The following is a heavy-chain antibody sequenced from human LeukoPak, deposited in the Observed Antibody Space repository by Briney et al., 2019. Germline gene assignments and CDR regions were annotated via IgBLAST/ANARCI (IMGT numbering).Heavy chain of an antibody. CDR1: GFTFSSYW. CDR3: AKAGSPGSYRDRLWFGESPKGGFDY. Sequence: PGGSLRLSCAASGFTFSSYWMSWVRQAPGKGLEWVANIKQDGSEKYYVDSVKGRFTISRDNAKNSLYLQMNSLRAEDTAVYYCAKAGSPGSYRDRLWFGESPKGGFDYWGQGTLVTVSS. V-gene: IGHV3-7*03. CDR2: IKQDGSEK. J-gene: IGHJ4*02. D-gene: IGHD3-10*01.